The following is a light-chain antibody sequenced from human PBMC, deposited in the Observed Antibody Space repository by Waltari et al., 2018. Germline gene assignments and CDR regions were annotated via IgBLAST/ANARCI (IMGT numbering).Light chain of an antibody. Sequence: QSVLTQPPSATGSPGQSVTISCNGTNSDVGAYNYVSWYQQHPGKVPNLLIYEVTKRPSGVPDRFSGSKSGNTASLTVSGLQADDEADYYCSSYAHNNHFVFGTGTKVTVL. CDR1: NSDVGAYNY. CDR2: EVT. J-gene: IGLJ1*01. CDR3: SSYAHNNHFV. V-gene: IGLV2-8*01.